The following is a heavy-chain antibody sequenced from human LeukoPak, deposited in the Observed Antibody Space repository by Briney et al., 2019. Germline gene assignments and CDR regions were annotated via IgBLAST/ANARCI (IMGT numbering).Heavy chain of an antibody. CDR1: GFTFSKYA. Sequence: AGGSLRLSCAASGFTFSKYAMNWVRQAPGKGLEWVAGIVGDSSSLFYEDSVKGRFTISRDNSKNTLYLQMNSLRAEDTAVYYCARDDDPGIAADWGQGTLVTVSS. V-gene: IGHV3-30*04. J-gene: IGHJ4*02. D-gene: IGHD6-13*01. CDR2: IVGDSSSL. CDR3: ARDDDPGIAAD.